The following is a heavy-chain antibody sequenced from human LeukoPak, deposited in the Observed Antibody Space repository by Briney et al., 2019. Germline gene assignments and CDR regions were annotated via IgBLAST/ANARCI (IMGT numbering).Heavy chain of an antibody. D-gene: IGHD6-19*01. V-gene: IGHV3-23*01. CDR2: ISGSGGST. Sequence: QPGGSLRLSCAASGFTFSSYAMSWVRQAPGKGLEWVSAISGSGGSTYYADSVKGRFTISRDNSKNTLYLQMNSLRAEDTAVYYCANHYSSGWYFLLWGQGTLVTVSS. CDR3: ANHYSSGWYFLL. CDR1: GFTFSSYA. J-gene: IGHJ4*02.